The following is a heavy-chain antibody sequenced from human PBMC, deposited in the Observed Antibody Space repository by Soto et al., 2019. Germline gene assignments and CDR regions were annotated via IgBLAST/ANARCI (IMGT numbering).Heavy chain of an antibody. CDR3: ARGSTDSYPGSRIFDF. CDR1: GFTFSNAW. V-gene: IGHV3-23*01. CDR2: ITDTGGDA. D-gene: IGHD3-10*01. J-gene: IGHJ4*02. Sequence: PGGSLRLSCAASGFTFSNAWMSWVRQAPGEGLQWVSTITDTGGDAKYADSVRGRFVISRDNSKKTLYLQMTSLTAEDSATYFCARGSTDSYPGSRIFDFWGRGTLVTVSS.